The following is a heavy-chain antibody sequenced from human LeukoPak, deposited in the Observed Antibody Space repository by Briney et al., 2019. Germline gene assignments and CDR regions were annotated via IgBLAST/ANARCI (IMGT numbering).Heavy chain of an antibody. J-gene: IGHJ6*03. D-gene: IGHD3-9*01. V-gene: IGHV3-11*04. Sequence: GGSLRLSCAASGFTFSDYYMSWIRQAPGKGLEWVSYISSSGSTIYYADSVKGRFTISRDNAKNSLYLQMNSLRAEDTAVYYCARVDYDILTGPAGYYYYMDVWGKGTTVTVSS. CDR1: GFTFSDYY. CDR3: ARVDYDILTGPAGYYYYMDV. CDR2: ISSSGSTI.